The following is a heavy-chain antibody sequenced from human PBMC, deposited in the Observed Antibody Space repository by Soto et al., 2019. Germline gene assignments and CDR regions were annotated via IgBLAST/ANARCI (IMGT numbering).Heavy chain of an antibody. Sequence: QVQLVQSGAEVKKTGSSVKVSCKASGGTFSIYGFSWVRQAPGHGPEWIGGIIPILTTPNYAQKFHGRVTIVADESTTTVYMELSSLKSEDTAVYYCATSVGIAPTGEDGMDVWGQGTSVTVSS. V-gene: IGHV1-69*01. CDR2: IIPILTTP. CDR3: ATSVGIAPTGEDGMDV. D-gene: IGHD2-8*02. J-gene: IGHJ6*02. CDR1: GGTFSIYG.